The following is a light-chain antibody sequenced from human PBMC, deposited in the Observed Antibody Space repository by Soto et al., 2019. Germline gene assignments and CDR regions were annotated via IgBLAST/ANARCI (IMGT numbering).Light chain of an antibody. J-gene: IGLJ1*01. Sequence: QSALTQPASVSGSPGQSITISCTGTSSDVGGYNYVSWYQQHPGKAPKLMIYEASNRPTGVSNRSSGSKSGNTASLTISGLQAEDEAEYYCSSYTSSSTQVFGTGTKLTVL. CDR3: SSYTSSSTQV. CDR2: EAS. V-gene: IGLV2-14*01. CDR1: SSDVGGYNY.